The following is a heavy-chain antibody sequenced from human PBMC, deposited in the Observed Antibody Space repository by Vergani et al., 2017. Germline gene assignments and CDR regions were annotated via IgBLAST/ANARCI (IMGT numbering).Heavy chain of an antibody. CDR1: GYTFTSYG. CDR3: ASGYYDSSGYYSFDC. CDR2: ISAYNGNT. D-gene: IGHD3-22*01. V-gene: IGHV1-18*01. Sequence: QVQLVQSGAEVKKPGASVKVSCKASGYTFTSYGISWVRQAPGQGLEWMGWISAYNGNTNYAQKLKGIVTMTTDTATSTAYMELRSLRSDDTAVYYCASGYYDSSGYYSFDCWGQGTLVTVSA. J-gene: IGHJ4*02.